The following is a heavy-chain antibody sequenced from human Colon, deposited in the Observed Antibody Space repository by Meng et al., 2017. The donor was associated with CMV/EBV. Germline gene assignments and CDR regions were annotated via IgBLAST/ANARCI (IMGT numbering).Heavy chain of an antibody. D-gene: IGHD6-13*01. J-gene: IGHJ4*02. CDR1: GFTFSTYS. Sequence: GGSLSLSCAASGFTFSTYSLNWVRQAPGKGLEWVSSISHSSDTYYADSVKGRFTLSRDNAQNSVYLQLNSLTAEDTAVYYCARGWPPDYWGQGTLVTVSS. CDR2: ISHSSDT. CDR3: ARGWPPDY. V-gene: IGHV3-21*06.